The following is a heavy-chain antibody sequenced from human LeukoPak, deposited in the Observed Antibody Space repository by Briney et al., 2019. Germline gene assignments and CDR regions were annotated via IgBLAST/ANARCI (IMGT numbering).Heavy chain of an antibody. D-gene: IGHD4-17*01. J-gene: IGHJ5*02. CDR3: ARVVTTLVSWFDP. CDR2: ISTCNGKT. V-gene: IGHV1-18*01. Sequence: ASVKVSCKASGYSFTTSGITWVRQAPGQGLEWMGWISTCNGKTQYAQNFQGRVTMTTETSTTTAYMGLRSLTSDDTAVYYCARVVTTLVSWFDPWGQGTLVTVSS. CDR1: GYSFTTSG.